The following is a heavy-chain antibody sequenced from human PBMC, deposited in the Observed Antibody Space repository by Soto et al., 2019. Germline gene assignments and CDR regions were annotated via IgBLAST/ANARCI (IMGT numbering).Heavy chain of an antibody. Sequence: SETLSLTCTVSGGSISSNSYYWGWIRQPPGKGLEWIGSIYYSGSTYYNPSLKSRVTISVDTSKNQFSLKLSSVTAADTAVYYCARLHCSGGSCYPDYYYYYYMDVWGKGTTVTVSS. CDR1: GGSISSNSYY. J-gene: IGHJ6*03. V-gene: IGHV4-39*01. CDR2: IYYSGST. CDR3: ARLHCSGGSCYPDYYYYYYMDV. D-gene: IGHD2-15*01.